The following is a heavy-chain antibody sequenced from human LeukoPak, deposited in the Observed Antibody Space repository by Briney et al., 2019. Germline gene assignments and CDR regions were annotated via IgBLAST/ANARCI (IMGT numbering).Heavy chain of an antibody. Sequence: GGSLRLSCAASGFTFSSYAMSWVRQAPGKGLEWVSAISGSGGSTYYADSVKGRFTISRDNAKNSLYLQMNSLRAEDTAVYYCARGLAAFDIWGQGTMVTVSS. D-gene: IGHD3-16*01. CDR3: ARGLAAFDI. CDR1: GFTFSSYA. J-gene: IGHJ3*02. V-gene: IGHV3-23*01. CDR2: ISGSGGST.